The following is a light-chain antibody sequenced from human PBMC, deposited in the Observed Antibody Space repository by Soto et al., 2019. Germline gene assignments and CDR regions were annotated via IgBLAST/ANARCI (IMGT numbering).Light chain of an antibody. V-gene: IGKV3-20*01. J-gene: IGKJ1*01. CDR3: QQYGSSPQT. CDR1: QSVSSSY. Sequence: EIVLTQSPGTLSLSPGERATLSCRASQSVSSSYLAWYQQKHGQAPRLLIYGASSRDTGIPDRFSGSGSGTDCTLTISRLEPEDFAVYYCQQYGSSPQTFGQGTKVDIK. CDR2: GAS.